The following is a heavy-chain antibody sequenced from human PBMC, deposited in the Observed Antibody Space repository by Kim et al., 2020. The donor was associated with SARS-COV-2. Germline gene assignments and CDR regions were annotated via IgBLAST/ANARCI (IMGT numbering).Heavy chain of an antibody. V-gene: IGHV1-18*01. CDR1: GYTFTSYG. CDR3: ASSRGGYDSSGSIDY. D-gene: IGHD3-22*01. J-gene: IGHJ4*02. Sequence: ASVKVSCKASGYTFTSYGISWVRQAPGQGLEWMGWISAYNGNTNYAQKLQGRVTMTTDTSTSTAYMELRRLRSDDTAVYYCASSRGGYDSSGSIDYWGQGTLVTVSS. CDR2: ISAYNGNT.